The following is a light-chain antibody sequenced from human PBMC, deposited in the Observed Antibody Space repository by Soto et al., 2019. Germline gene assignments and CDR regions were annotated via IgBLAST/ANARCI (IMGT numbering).Light chain of an antibody. J-gene: IGLJ1*01. CDR1: SSHVGGYNY. Sequence: QSALTQPASVSGSPGHSITISCTGTSSHVGGYNYVSWYQQHPGKAPKLMIYDVSNRTSGVSNRCSGSTSGNTASLPISGIQAEDDADDYCCTSTSSSTYVFGTGTQLTVL. CDR2: DVS. CDR3: CTSTSSSTYV. V-gene: IGLV2-14*01.